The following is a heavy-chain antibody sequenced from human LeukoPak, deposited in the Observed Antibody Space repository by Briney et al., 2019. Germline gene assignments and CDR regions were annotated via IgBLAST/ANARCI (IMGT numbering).Heavy chain of an antibody. CDR1: GNTLTEVS. CDR3: ARLASSTSPRSIYYYYMDV. D-gene: IGHD2-2*01. Sequence: ASVKVSCKVSGNTLTEVSMHWVRQAPGKGLEWMGGFDPEDGKTTYAQKFQGRATMTEDPSTDTAYMELSGLRPEDTAVYYCARLASSTSPRSIYYYYMDVWGKGTTVTVSS. CDR2: FDPEDGKT. J-gene: IGHJ6*03. V-gene: IGHV1-24*01.